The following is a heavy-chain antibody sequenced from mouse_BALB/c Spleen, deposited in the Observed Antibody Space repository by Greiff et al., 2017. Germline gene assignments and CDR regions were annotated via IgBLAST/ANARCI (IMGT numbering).Heavy chain of an antibody. CDR2: INPSNGGT. D-gene: IGHD2-2*01. V-gene: IGHV1S81*02. J-gene: IGHJ2*01. Sequence: VQLQQSGAELVKPGASVKLSCKASGYTFTSYYMYWVKQRPGQGLEWIGEINPSNGGTNFNEKFKSKATLTVDKSSSTAFMQLSSLTSEDSAVYYCTRWLRRGLYYFDDWGQGTTLTVSS. CDR3: TRWLRRGLYYFDD. CDR1: GYTFTSYY.